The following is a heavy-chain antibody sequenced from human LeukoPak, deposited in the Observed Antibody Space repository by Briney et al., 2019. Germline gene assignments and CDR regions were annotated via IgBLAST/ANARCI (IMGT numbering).Heavy chain of an antibody. Sequence: GGSLRLSCAASGFTFSSYEMNWVRQAPGKGLEWVSYISSRSSYTKYADSVKGRFTISRDNAKNSLYLQMNSLRAEDTAVYYCARNYYYDSSGYYYPYYGMDVWGQGTTVTVSS. J-gene: IGHJ6*02. CDR1: GFTFSSYE. D-gene: IGHD3-22*01. CDR2: ISSRSSYT. V-gene: IGHV3-21*05. CDR3: ARNYYYDSSGYYYPYYGMDV.